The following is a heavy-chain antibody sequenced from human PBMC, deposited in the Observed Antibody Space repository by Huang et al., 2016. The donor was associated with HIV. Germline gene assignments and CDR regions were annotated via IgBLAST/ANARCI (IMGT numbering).Heavy chain of an antibody. CDR3: AGGYYGYFLGRPDY. V-gene: IGHV1-69*13. CDR1: GGTFGKYP. D-gene: IGHD4-17*01. J-gene: IGHJ4*02. CDR2: LIPLLRTP. Sequence: QVQLVQSGAEVKKHGSSVKVSCKASGGTFGKYPVSWVRQAPGLGREWWGGLIPLLRTPNYAQRFQGRISITADVSAATVYMELTRLTSEDTAFYFCAGGYYGYFLGRPDYWGRGTLVTVSS.